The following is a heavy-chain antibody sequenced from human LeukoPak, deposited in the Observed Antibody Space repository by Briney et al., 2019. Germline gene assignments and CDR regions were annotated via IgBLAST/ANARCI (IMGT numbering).Heavy chain of an antibody. CDR2: MNPNSGNT. D-gene: IGHD3-16*01. Sequence: ASVKVSCKASGYTFTGYYMHWVRQAPGQGLERMGWMNPNSGNTGYAQKFQGRVTMTRNTSISTAYMELSSLRSEDTAVYYCARGGYYDYVWGDVWGQGTTVTVSS. J-gene: IGHJ6*02. CDR3: ARGGYYDYVWGDV. CDR1: GYTFTGYY. V-gene: IGHV1-8*02.